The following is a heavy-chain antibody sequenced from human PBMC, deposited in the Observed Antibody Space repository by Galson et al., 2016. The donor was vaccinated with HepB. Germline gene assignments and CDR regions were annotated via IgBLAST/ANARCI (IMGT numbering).Heavy chain of an antibody. CDR3: AKSSTTRLRTPFDM. CDR2: ISGSGEST. V-gene: IGHV3-23*01. CDR1: GFSFRNYG. J-gene: IGHJ3*02. D-gene: IGHD1-14*01. Sequence: SLRLSCAASGFSFRNYGMSWVRQAPGKGLECVASISGSGESTFSADSVKGRFIISRDNSRDTLSFQMSSLRVEDTATYFCAKSSTTRLRTPFDMWGQGTKVFVSS.